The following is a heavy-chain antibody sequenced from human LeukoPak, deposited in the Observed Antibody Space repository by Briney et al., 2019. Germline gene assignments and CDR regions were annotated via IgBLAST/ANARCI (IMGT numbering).Heavy chain of an antibody. Sequence: SETLSLTCSVSGDSVSRSDSCWDWIRQPPGKGLEWIGTIYYSGRTYYSPSLKSRVTMSVDPSNNQFSLNLRSVTAADTALYYCARRRYYDGSGYLEWGQGTLLSVSS. CDR3: ARRRYYDGSGYLE. CDR2: IYYSGRT. V-gene: IGHV4-39*01. D-gene: IGHD3-22*01. J-gene: IGHJ1*01. CDR1: GDSVSRSDSC.